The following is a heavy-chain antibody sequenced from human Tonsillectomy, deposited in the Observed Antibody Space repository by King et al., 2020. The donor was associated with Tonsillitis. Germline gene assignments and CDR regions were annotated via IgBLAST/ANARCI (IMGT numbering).Heavy chain of an antibody. CDR1: GFTVSSND. J-gene: IGHJ4*02. CDR3: ARDAGYSSGFYDY. CDR2: MYYGGTT. V-gene: IGHV3-66*01. Sequence: VQLVESGGGLVQPGGSLRLSCAASGFTVSSNDMNWVRQAPGKGLQGVSVMYYGGTTYSADSVKGRFTISRDNSKNTLYLQMNSLRAEDTAVYYCARDAGYSSGFYDYWGQGTLVTVSS. D-gene: IGHD5-18*01.